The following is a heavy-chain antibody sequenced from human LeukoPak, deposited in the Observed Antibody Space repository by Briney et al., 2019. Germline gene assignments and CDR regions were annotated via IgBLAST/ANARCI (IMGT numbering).Heavy chain of an antibody. V-gene: IGHV3-23*01. CDR2: IGGSGGVT. Sequence: GGSLRLSCAASGFTFSTYALTWVRQAPGKGLEWVSTIGGSGGVTYYADSVKGRFTISRDNSKNTLYLQMNSPRAEDTAVYYCAKRGRGGDCTSASCTNWFGPWGQGTLVTVSS. CDR3: AKRGRGGDCTSASCTNWFGP. J-gene: IGHJ5*02. D-gene: IGHD2-2*01. CDR1: GFTFSTYA.